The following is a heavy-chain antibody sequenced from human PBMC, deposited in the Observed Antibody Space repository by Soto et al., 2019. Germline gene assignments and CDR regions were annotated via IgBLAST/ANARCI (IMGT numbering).Heavy chain of an antibody. CDR3: ALRYCSGGSCYSGAFDI. D-gene: IGHD2-15*01. CDR1: S. J-gene: IGHJ3*02. CDR2: FDPEDGET. V-gene: IGHV1-24*01. Sequence: SRWSVHHEPRKRLEWMGGFDPEDGETIYAQKFQGRVTMTEDTSTDTAYMELSSLRSEDTAVYYCALRYCSGGSCYSGAFDIWGQGTMVTVSS.